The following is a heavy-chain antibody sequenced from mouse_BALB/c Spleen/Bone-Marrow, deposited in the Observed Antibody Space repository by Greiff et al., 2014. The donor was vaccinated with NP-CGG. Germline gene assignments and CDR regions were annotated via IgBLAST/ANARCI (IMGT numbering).Heavy chain of an antibody. Sequence: VQLQQPEAELVKPGASVKLSCTASGFNIKDTYMHWVKQRPEQGLEWIGRIDPANGNTKYDPKFQGKATITADTSSNTAYLQLSSLTSEDTAVYYCARWEYYAMDYWGQGTSVTVSS. D-gene: IGHD4-1*01. CDR1: GFNIKDTY. CDR2: IDPANGNT. CDR3: ARWEYYAMDY. V-gene: IGHV14-3*02. J-gene: IGHJ4*01.